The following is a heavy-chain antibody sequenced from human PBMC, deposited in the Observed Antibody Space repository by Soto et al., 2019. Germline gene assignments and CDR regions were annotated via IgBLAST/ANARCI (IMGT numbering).Heavy chain of an antibody. V-gene: IGHV4-4*07. D-gene: IGHD3-22*01. CDR3: ARDWDYYDSSGYYWFDP. CDR2: IYTSGST. J-gene: IGHJ5*02. CDR1: GGSISSYY. Sequence: SETLSLTCTVSGGSISSYYWSWIRQPAGKGLEWIGRIYTSGSTNYNPSLKSRVTMSVDTSKNQFSLKLSSVTAADTAVYYGARDWDYYDSSGYYWFDPWGQGTLVTVSS.